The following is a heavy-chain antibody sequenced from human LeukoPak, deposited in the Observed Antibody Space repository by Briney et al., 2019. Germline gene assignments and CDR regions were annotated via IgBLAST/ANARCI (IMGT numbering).Heavy chain of an antibody. D-gene: IGHD5-18*01. CDR3: ARERYSYGLVDY. J-gene: IGHJ4*02. Sequence: SETLSLTCTVSGGSISSHYWSWIRQPAGKGLEWIGRIYTSGSTNYNPSLKSRVTMSVDTSKNQFSLKLSSVTAADTAVYYCARERYSYGLVDYWGQGTLVTVSS. CDR2: IYTSGST. V-gene: IGHV4-4*07. CDR1: GGSISSHY.